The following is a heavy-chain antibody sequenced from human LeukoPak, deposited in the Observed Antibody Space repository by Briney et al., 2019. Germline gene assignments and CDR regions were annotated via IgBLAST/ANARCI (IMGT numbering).Heavy chain of an antibody. CDR3: AKDTNYYYDSSGYIDY. CDR1: RFTFSSYS. J-gene: IGHJ4*02. V-gene: IGHV3-23*01. Sequence: PPGGSLRLSCAASRFTFSSYSMNWVRQAPGKGLEWVSGISGGGNTFYSDAVKGRFTISRDNSKNTLYLQMNSLRAEDTAVYYCAKDTNYYYDSSGYIDYWGQGTLVTVSS. CDR2: ISGGGNT. D-gene: IGHD3-22*01.